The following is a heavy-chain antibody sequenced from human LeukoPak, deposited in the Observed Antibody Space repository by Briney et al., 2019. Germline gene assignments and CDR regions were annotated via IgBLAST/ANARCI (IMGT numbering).Heavy chain of an antibody. J-gene: IGHJ5*02. CDR2: IYYSGST. CDR3: TRDGPRSSGYPDT. Sequence: PSETLSLTCTVSGGSISSGGHFWSWIRQHPGKGLEWIGYIYYSGSTCYNPSLKSRVTISVDTSKNQFSLRLNSVTAADTAVYYCTRDGPRSSGYPDTWGQGTLVTVSS. CDR1: GGSISSGGHF. V-gene: IGHV4-31*03. D-gene: IGHD3-22*01.